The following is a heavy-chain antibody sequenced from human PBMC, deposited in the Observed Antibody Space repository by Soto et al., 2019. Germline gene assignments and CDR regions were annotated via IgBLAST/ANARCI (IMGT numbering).Heavy chain of an antibody. V-gene: IGHV1-18*01. D-gene: IGHD6-25*01. J-gene: IGHJ6*02. CDR3: ARDQPIQGAAINYGMDV. CDR1: GYTFTSYG. CDR2: ISAYNGNT. Sequence: ASVKVSCKASGYTFTSYGISWVRQAPGQGLEWMGWISAYNGNTNYAQKIQGRVTMTTDTSTSTAYMELRSLRSDDTAVYYCARDQPIQGAAINYGMDVWGQGTTVTVSS.